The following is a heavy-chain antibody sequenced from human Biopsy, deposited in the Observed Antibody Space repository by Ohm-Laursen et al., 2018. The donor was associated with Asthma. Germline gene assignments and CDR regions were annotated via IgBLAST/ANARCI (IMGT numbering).Heavy chain of an antibody. D-gene: IGHD3-3*01. CDR1: GFTFGAFW. CDR2: VSYDGGVA. V-gene: IGHV3-30*18. Sequence: SSLRLSCSAAGFTFGAFWMSWGRQTPGKGLEWVAVVSYDGGVAHYADSMKGRFTISRDNAKSTLYLQMNRLRTDDTAVYYCAKRRGYSDLTDFDHWGQGTLVTVSS. CDR3: AKRRGYSDLTDFDH. J-gene: IGHJ4*02.